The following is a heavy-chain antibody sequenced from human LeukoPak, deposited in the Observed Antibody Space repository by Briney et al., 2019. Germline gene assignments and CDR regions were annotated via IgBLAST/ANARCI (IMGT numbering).Heavy chain of an antibody. D-gene: IGHD3-9*01. CDR1: GGSISSGDYY. J-gene: IGHJ4*02. CDR2: IYYSGST. CDR3: ARYDILTGYYTDY. Sequence: PSETLSLTCTVSGGSISSGDYYWSWIRQPPGKGLEWIGYIYYSGSTYYNPSLKSRVTISVDTSKNQFSLKLSSVTAADTAVYYCARYDILTGYYTDYWGQGTLVTVSS. V-gene: IGHV4-30-4*01.